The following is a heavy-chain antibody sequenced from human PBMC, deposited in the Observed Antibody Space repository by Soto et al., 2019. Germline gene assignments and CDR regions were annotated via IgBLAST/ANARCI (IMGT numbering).Heavy chain of an antibody. V-gene: IGHV1-58*02. CDR2: IVVGTGST. D-gene: IGHD1-1*01. Sequence: QTQLVQSGPEMKKPGTSVKVSCKASGFTFGTSAIQWVRQARGHRLEWIGWIVVGTGSTNYAQKFQESVTIPREMSTSTAFMKLSSLISEDTAVYYCAADRRPTDQYNWVDPWGQGTLVTVSS. CDR3: AADRRPTDQYNWVDP. J-gene: IGHJ5*02. CDR1: GFTFGTSA.